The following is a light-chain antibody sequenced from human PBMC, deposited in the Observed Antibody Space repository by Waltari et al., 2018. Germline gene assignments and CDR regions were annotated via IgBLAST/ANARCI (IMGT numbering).Light chain of an antibody. V-gene: IGKV4-1*01. Sequence: DIVMTQSPDSLAVSLGERATINCQSSQSVFYSSNNKNYLAWYQQKPGQPPKLLIYWASTRESGVPDRLSGSGSGTDFTLTISSLQAEDVAVYYCHQYYNIPFTFGPGTKVDIK. CDR2: WAS. J-gene: IGKJ3*01. CDR1: QSVFYSSNNKNY. CDR3: HQYYNIPFT.